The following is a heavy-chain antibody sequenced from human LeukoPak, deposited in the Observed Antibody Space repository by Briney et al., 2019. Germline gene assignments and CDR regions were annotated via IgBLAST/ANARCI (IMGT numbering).Heavy chain of an antibody. CDR1: GFTFSSYG. CDR2: ISGSDDST. V-gene: IGHV3-23*01. CDR3: AKVGHFGSGSYYRFDY. D-gene: IGHD3-10*01. Sequence: PGGSLRLSCAASGFTFSSYGMSWVRQAPGKGLEWVSVISGSDDSTSYADSVKGRFTISRDNSKNTLYLQMNSLRAEDTAVYYCAKVGHFGSGSYYRFDYWGQGTLVTVSS. J-gene: IGHJ4*02.